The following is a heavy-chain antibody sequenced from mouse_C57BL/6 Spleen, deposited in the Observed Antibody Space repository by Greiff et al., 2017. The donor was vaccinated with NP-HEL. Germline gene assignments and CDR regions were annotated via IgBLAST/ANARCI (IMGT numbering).Heavy chain of an antibody. CDR3: ARDGRDYYAMDY. J-gene: IGHJ4*01. Sequence: EVNVVESGGGLVKPGGSLKLSCAASGFTFSSYAMSWVRQTPEKRLEWVATISDGGSYTYYPDNLKGRFTISRDNAKNNLYLQMSHLKSEDTAMYYCARDGRDYYAMDYWGQGTSVTVSS. CDR1: GFTFSSYA. CDR2: ISDGGSYT. V-gene: IGHV5-4*01.